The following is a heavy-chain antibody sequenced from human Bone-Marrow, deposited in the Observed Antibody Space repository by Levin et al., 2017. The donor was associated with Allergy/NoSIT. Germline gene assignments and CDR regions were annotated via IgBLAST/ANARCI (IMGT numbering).Heavy chain of an antibody. D-gene: IGHD3-16*01. V-gene: IGHV3-23*01. J-gene: IGHJ4*02. CDR1: GFTFDNYA. Sequence: PGGSLRLSCSASGFTFDNYAMSWVRQAPGKGLEWISAISGRGAKTFYADSVKGRFTISRDNSENTLYLQMNSLRVEDTAIYYCAKDPEKDPFYDRSAYGSYFDYWGQGTLVTVSS. CDR3: AKDPEKDPFYDRSAYGSYFDY. CDR2: ISGRGAKT.